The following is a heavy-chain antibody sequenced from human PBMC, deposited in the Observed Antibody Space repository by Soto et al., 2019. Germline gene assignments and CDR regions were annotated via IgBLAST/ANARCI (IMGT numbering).Heavy chain of an antibody. CDR1: GFTFSSYW. V-gene: IGHV3-74*01. Sequence: GSLRLSCAASGFTFSSYWIHWVRQGPGKGLVWVSRVNGDGGSTSYADSVKGRFTISRDNAKNTLYLQMNSLRAEDTAVYYCARAACTTVTNTHFDYWGQGALVTVSS. J-gene: IGHJ4*02. D-gene: IGHD4-17*01. CDR2: VNGDGGST. CDR3: ARAACTTVTNTHFDY.